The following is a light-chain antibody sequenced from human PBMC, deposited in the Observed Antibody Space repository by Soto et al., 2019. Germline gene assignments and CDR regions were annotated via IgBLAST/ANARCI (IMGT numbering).Light chain of an antibody. CDR3: QQYAIYST. CDR1: QRISTW. J-gene: IGKJ1*01. CDR2: DAS. V-gene: IGKV1-5*01. Sequence: DIQMTQSPSTLSTSVGDRVTITCRASQRISTWLAWFQQKPGKAPKLLIFDASTLEGGIPSRFSGSGSGTEFTLTISSLQPDDFATYYCQQYAIYSTFGQGTKVEIK.